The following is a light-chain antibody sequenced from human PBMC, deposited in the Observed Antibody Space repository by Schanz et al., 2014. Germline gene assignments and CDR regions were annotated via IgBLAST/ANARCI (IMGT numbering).Light chain of an antibody. CDR1: SSDVGGYNY. CDR3: SSHTGSNSYV. J-gene: IGLJ1*01. V-gene: IGLV2-8*01. CDR2: EVS. Sequence: QSALTQPPSASGSPGQSVTISCTGTSSDVGGYNYVSWYQQHPGKAPKLMIYEVSKRPSGVPDRFSGSKSGNTASLTISALQAEDEADYYCSSHTGSNSYVFGTGTKLTVL.